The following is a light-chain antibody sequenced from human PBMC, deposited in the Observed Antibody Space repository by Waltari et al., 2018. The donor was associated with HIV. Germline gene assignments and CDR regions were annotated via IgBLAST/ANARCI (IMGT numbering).Light chain of an antibody. Sequence: SVLTRPPSASGTPGQRFTISCSGGSSNIGRNYVYWFQQLPGAAPKLLIYRNVQRPSGVPDRFSGSKSGSSASLAISGLRSEDEAVYYCSTWDDRLSDRVFGGGTKLTVL. CDR3: STWDDRLSDRV. CDR2: RNV. J-gene: IGLJ3*02. CDR1: SSNIGRNY. V-gene: IGLV1-47*01.